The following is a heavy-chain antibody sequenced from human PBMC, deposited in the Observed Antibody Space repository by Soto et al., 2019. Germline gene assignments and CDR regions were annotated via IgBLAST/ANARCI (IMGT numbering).Heavy chain of an antibody. Sequence: EVQLLESGGGLVQPGGSLRLSCAASGFTFSSYAMSWVRQAPGKGLVWVSAISGGSDSTYFADSVKGRFSISRANSRNTLFLQRNSLRAEDTALDYWAKAFDYNYGGSGGPNDYWGQGTLVAVSS. CDR2: ISGGSDST. J-gene: IGHJ4*02. V-gene: IGHV3-23*01. CDR3: AKAFDYNYGGSGGPNDY. D-gene: IGHD4-4*01. CDR1: GFTFSSYA.